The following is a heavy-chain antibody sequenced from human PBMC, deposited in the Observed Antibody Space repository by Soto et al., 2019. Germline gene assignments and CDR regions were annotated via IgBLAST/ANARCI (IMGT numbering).Heavy chain of an antibody. Sequence: PVESLRVSCQGAGYNFTNYWIGLVRTLPGKGLEWMGIIYPGDSYTRYSPSFQGQVTISADKSITTAFLQWSSLRAADTAMYFCARRDYGMRVNGGNFDYWGPGTLVTVSS. CDR1: GYNFTNYW. D-gene: IGHD7-27*01. V-gene: IGHV5-51*01. CDR2: IYPGDSYT. J-gene: IGHJ4*02. CDR3: ARRDYGMRVNGGNFDY.